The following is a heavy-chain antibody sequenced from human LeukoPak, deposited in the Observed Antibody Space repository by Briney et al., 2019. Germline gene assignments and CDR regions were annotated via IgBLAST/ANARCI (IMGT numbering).Heavy chain of an antibody. CDR3: AKAIAINYDILTGFDY. Sequence: PGGSLRLSCAASRFTFSSYGMHWVRQAPGKGLEWVAVISYDGSNKYYADSVKGRFTISRDNSKNTLYLQMNSLRAEDTAVYYCAKAIAINYDILTGFDYWGQGTLVTVSS. CDR1: RFTFSSYG. CDR2: ISYDGSNK. J-gene: IGHJ4*02. V-gene: IGHV3-30*18. D-gene: IGHD3-9*01.